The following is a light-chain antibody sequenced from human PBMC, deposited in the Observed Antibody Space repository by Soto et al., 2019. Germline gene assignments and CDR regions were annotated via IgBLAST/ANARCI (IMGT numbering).Light chain of an antibody. J-gene: IGKJ5*01. CDR2: DAT. V-gene: IGKV1-5*01. CDR1: QTIDSW. CDR3: QQYNRLIT. Sequence: DFQMSQSPSILPAPVGDSVTITCRASQTIDSWVAWYQQKPGKAPKLLVYDATSLESGVSSRFSGSGYGTDFTLSINNLQPYDFATYYCQQYNRLITFGQGTRLEIK.